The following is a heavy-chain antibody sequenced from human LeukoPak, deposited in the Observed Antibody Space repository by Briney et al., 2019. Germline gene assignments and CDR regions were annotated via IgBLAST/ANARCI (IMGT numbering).Heavy chain of an antibody. CDR2: IYYSGST. V-gene: IGHV4-39*01. CDR3: ARHSSIAARNSLGIDY. D-gene: IGHD6-6*01. CDR1: GGSISSYY. J-gene: IGHJ4*02. Sequence: PSETLSLTCTVSGGSISSYYWSWIRQPPGKGLEWIGSIYYSGSTYYNPSLKSRVTISVDTSKNQFSLKLSSVTAADTAVYYCARHSSIAARNSLGIDYWGQGTLVTVSS.